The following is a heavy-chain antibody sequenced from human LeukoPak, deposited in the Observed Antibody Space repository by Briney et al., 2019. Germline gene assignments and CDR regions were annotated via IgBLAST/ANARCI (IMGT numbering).Heavy chain of an antibody. CDR2: IHFDGTNK. D-gene: IGHD3-9*01. CDR1: GFRFSNYG. CDR3: AKDFNILTGFYLYYMDV. V-gene: IGHV3-30*02. Sequence: GGSLRLFCAASGFRFSNYGMHWVRQAPGKGLEWVAFIHFDGTNKYYADSVKGRFTISRDISKNTLYLQMNSLRAEDTAVYYCAKDFNILTGFYLYYMDVWGKGTTVTISS. J-gene: IGHJ6*03.